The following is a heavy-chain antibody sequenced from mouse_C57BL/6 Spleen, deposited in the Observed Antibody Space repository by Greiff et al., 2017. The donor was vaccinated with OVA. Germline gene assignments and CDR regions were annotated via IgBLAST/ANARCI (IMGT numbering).Heavy chain of an antibody. CDR2: INPNNGGT. J-gene: IGHJ2*01. D-gene: IGHD1-1*01. CDR3: ARRGVYYGSRAYFDY. CDR1: GYTFTDYN. V-gene: IGHV1-18*01. Sequence: VQLKESGPELVKPGASVKIPCKASGYTFTDYNMDWVKQSHGKSLEWIGDINPNNGGTIYNQKFKGKATLTVDKSSSTAYMELRSLTSEDTAVYYCARRGVYYGSRAYFDYWGQGTTLTVSS.